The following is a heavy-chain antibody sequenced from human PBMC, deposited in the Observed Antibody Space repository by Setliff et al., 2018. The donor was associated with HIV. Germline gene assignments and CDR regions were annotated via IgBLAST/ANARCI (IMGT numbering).Heavy chain of an antibody. CDR2: IANGINT. Sequence: AGGSLRLSCAASGFSFSNYAMTWVRQAPGKGLEWVSTIANGINTYYADSVRGRFTISRDNSKNTLYLQMNSLRAEDTAKYYCALRQRGGLVGAGNAFDIWGQGTMVTVSS. CDR1: GFSFSNYA. D-gene: IGHD1-26*01. V-gene: IGHV3-23*01. CDR3: ALRQRGGLVGAGNAFDI. J-gene: IGHJ3*02.